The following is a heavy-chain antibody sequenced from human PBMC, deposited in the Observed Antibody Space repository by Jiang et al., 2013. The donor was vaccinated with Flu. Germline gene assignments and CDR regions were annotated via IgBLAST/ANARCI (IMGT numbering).Heavy chain of an antibody. Sequence: QLVESGGGLVQPGGPLRLSCAASGLAFSSYWMIWVRRAPGKGLEWVANINQDGSKKYYVDSAKGRFTISRDNARKSVYLQMDSLTADDTAVYYCVRAIAASGSAWGQGTLVTVSS. V-gene: IGHV3-7*01. D-gene: IGHD3-10*01. CDR3: VRAIAASGSA. CDR2: INQDGSKK. J-gene: IGHJ5*02. CDR1: GLAFSSYW.